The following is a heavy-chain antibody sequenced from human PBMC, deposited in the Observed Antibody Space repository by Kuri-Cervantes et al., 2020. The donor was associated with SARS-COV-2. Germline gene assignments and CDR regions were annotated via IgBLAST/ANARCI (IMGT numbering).Heavy chain of an antibody. D-gene: IGHD1-1*01. J-gene: IGHJ3*02. CDR1: GGTFSSYA. CDR2: MNPNSGNT. Sequence: ASVKVSCKASGGTFSSYAISWVRQATGQGLEWMGWMNPNSGNTGYAQKFQGRVTMTRDTSTSTVYMELSSLRSEDTAVYYCAGGTTDAFDIWGQGTMVTVSS. CDR3: AGGTTDAFDI. V-gene: IGHV1-8*02.